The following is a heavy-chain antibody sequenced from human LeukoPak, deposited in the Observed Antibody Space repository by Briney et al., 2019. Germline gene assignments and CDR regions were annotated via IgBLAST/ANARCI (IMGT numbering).Heavy chain of an antibody. CDR3: ARLQYSSSDFDY. CDR1: GFTFSNYW. CDR2: IKQDGSEK. V-gene: IGHV3-7*01. D-gene: IGHD6-6*01. J-gene: IGHJ4*02. Sequence: GGSLRLSCAASGFTFSNYWMSWVRQAPGKGLEWVANIKQDGSEKYYVDSVKDRFTISRDSAKNSLYLQMNSLRAEDTAVYYCARLQYSSSDFDYWGQGTLVTASS.